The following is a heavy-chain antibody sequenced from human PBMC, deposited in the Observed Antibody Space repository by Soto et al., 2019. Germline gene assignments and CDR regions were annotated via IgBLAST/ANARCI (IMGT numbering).Heavy chain of an antibody. CDR1: GYTFTSYA. CDR3: ARDHADDYGDYENAFDI. J-gene: IGHJ3*02. CDR2: INAGNGNT. Sequence: ASVTVSCQASGYTFTSYAMHWVRQAPGQRFEWMGWINAGNGNTKYSQKFQGRVTITRDTSASTAYMELSSLRSEDTAVYYCARDHADDYGDYENAFDIWGQGTMVTVSS. V-gene: IGHV1-3*01. D-gene: IGHD4-17*01.